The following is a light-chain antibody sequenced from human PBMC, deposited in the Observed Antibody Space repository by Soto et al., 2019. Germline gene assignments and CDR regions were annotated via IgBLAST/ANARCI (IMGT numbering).Light chain of an antibody. CDR2: NNS. J-gene: IGLJ2*01. Sequence: QPVLTQPPSASGTPGQRVTISCSGTSSNIGGNSVNWYQQLPGTAPKLLIYNNSQRPSGVPDRFSGSKSGTSASLAISGFQSEDEADYHCAAWDDSLNVVVFGGGTKVTVL. CDR3: AAWDDSLNVVV. V-gene: IGLV1-44*01. CDR1: SSNIGGNS.